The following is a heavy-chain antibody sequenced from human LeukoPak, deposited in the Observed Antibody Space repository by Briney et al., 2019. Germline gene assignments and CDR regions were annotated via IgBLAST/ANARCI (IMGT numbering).Heavy chain of an antibody. J-gene: IGHJ5*02. D-gene: IGHD5-18*01. CDR2: INHSGST. V-gene: IGHV4-34*01. CDR1: GGSFSGYY. CDR3: ARASPLSYRPHNWFDP. Sequence: KPSETLSLTCAVYGGSFSGYYWSWIRQPPGKGLEWIGEINHSGSTNYNPSLKSRVTISVDTSKNQFSLKLTSVTAADTAVYYCARASPLSYRPHNWFDPGGQETLVTVSS.